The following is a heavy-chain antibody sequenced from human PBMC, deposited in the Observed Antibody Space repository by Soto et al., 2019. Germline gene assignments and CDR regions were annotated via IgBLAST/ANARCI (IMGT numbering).Heavy chain of an antibody. V-gene: IGHV1-58*02. J-gene: IGHJ4*01. Sequence: GASVKVSCKSSGFTFTTSAMQWVRQARGQRLEWIGWIVVGSGIPKYAHKFQERVIITRDMSTGTAYMELSSLRSEDTAVYYCAASFLAGDYLLFDYWGRGALVTVS. D-gene: IGHD3-3*02. CDR3: AASFLAGDYLLFDY. CDR1: GFTFTTSA. CDR2: IVVGSGIP.